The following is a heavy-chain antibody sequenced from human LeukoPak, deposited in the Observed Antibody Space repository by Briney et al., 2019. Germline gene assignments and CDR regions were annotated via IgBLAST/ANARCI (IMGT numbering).Heavy chain of an antibody. CDR3: ARDSDIVVVPAASSFDI. J-gene: IGHJ3*02. V-gene: IGHV3-21*01. CDR1: GFTFSSYS. CDR2: ISSSSSYI. D-gene: IGHD2-2*01. Sequence: GGSLRLSCAASGFTFSSYSMNWVRQAPGKGLEWVSSISSSSSYIYYADSVKGRFTISRDNAKNSLYLQMNSLRAEDTAVYYCARDSDIVVVPAASSFDIWGQGTMVTVSS.